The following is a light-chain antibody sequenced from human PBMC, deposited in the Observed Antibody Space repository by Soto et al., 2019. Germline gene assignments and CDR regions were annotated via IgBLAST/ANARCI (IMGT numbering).Light chain of an antibody. CDR3: QQYKSWPPIT. J-gene: IGKJ5*01. CDR2: QAS. Sequence: DIQMTQSPPTLSAFVGDRVTITCRASQSISRWLAWFQQKPGKAPKLLIYQASTLETGVPSRFSGSGSGTEFTLTISSLKSEDYAVYYCQQYKSWPPITFGQGTRLEIK. V-gene: IGKV1-5*03. CDR1: QSISRW.